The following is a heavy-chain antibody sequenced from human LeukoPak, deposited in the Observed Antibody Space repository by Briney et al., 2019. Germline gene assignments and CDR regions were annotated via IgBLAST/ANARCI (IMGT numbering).Heavy chain of an antibody. Sequence: PGGSLRLSCAASGFTFSSYGMHWVRQAPGEGVQWVAFIRFDGSNTYYADSMKGRFTISRDNSKNTLYLQMNSLRAEDTAVYYCAKDHKRGYTGYYFDYWGQGTLVTVSS. J-gene: IGHJ4*02. CDR3: AKDHKRGYTGYYFDY. CDR2: IRFDGSNT. V-gene: IGHV3-30*02. D-gene: IGHD5-12*01. CDR1: GFTFSSYG.